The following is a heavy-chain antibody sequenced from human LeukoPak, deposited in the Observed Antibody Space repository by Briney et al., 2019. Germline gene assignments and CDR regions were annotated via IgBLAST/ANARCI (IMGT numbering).Heavy chain of an antibody. CDR1: GGSLSSSNYY. J-gene: IGHJ4*02. CDR3: ASGSYSSGWHPYFDS. CDR2: LFYTGST. Sequence: SETLSLTYSVSGGSLSSSNYYWGCIRQPPGKGLEWIGSLFYTGSTYYNPSLKSRVTISVDTSKNQFSLNLSSVTAADTAIYYCASGSYSSGWHPYFDSWGQGTLVTVSS. D-gene: IGHD6-19*01. V-gene: IGHV4-39*01.